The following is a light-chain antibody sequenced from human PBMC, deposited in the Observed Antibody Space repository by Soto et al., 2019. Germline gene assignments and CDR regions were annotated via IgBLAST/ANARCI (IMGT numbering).Light chain of an antibody. CDR3: AAWDDSLNGVV. CDR1: SSNIGSNT. CDR2: SNN. Sequence: QLVLTQPPSASGTPGQRVTISCSGSSSNIGSNTVNWYQQLPGTAPKLLIYSNNQRPSGVPDRFAGSKSGTSASLAISGLQSEDEAAYYCAAWDDSLNGVVFGGGTKLTVL. J-gene: IGLJ2*01. V-gene: IGLV1-44*01.